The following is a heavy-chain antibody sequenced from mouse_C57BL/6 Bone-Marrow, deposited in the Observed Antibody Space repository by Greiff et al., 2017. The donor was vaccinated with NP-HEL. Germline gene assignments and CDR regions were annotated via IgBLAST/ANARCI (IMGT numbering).Heavy chain of an antibody. CDR2: IDPSDSYT. V-gene: IGHV1-69*01. D-gene: IGHD1-2*01. J-gene: IGHJ2*01. Sequence: VQLQQPGAELVMPGASVKLSCKASGYTFTSYWMHWVKQRPGQGLEWIGEIDPSDSYTNYNQKFKGKSTLTVDKSSSTAYMQLSSLTSEDSAVDYCATAGDFDYWGQGTTLTVSS. CDR3: ATAGDFDY. CDR1: GYTFTSYW.